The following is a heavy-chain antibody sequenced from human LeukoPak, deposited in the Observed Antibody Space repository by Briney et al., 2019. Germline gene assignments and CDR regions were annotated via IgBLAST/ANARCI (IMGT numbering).Heavy chain of an antibody. Sequence: GGSLRLSCAASGLTFSNAWMSWVRQAPGKGLEWVGRIKRKSDGGTTDYAAPVKGRFTISRDDSKNTLYLQMNSLKSEDTAIYYCTTELDVRPNHYWGQGTLVTVSS. CDR2: IKRKSDGGTT. CDR1: GLTFSNAW. J-gene: IGHJ4*02. V-gene: IGHV3-15*01. CDR3: TTELDVRPNHY. D-gene: IGHD1-14*01.